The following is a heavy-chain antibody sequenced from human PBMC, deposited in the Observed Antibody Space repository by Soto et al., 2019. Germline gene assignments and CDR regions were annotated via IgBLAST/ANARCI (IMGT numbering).Heavy chain of an antibody. CDR1: GFTFSSYG. CDR3: ANDGRRLPLDY. Sequence: LRLSCSASGFTFSSYGMHWVRQAPGKGLQWVAVISYDGSNRYYADSVKGRFTISRDNSKNTLYLQMNSLRAEDTAVYYCANDGRRLPLDYWGQGTLVTVSS. D-gene: IGHD6-25*01. V-gene: IGHV3-30*18. J-gene: IGHJ4*02. CDR2: ISYDGSNR.